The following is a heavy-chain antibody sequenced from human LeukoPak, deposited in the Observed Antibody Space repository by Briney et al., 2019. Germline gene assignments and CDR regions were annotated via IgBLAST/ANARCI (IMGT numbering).Heavy chain of an antibody. J-gene: IGHJ4*02. CDR2: IRSKAYGATT. D-gene: IGHD5-18*01. CDR1: GFTFDDYA. Sequence: GGSLRLSCRASGFTFDDYAMNWVRQAPGKGLEWVGIIRSKAYGATTEYAASVTGRFSISRDDSKSIVYLQMNSLTTEDTAVYYCIRGTAYYFDFWGQGTLVTVSS. V-gene: IGHV3-49*04. CDR3: IRGTAYYFDF.